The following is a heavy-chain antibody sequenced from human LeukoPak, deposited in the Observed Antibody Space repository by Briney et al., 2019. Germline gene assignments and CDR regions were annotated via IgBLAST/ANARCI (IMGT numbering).Heavy chain of an antibody. D-gene: IGHD3-22*01. CDR3: AKASAMIVVVSKHFDY. CDR1: AFTFSNYA. V-gene: IGHV3-23*01. Sequence: HSGGSLRLSCAASAFTFSNYAMSWVRQAPGKGLEWVSAISGSGGSTYYADSVKGRFTISRDNSKNTLYLQMNSLRAEDTAVYYCAKASAMIVVVSKHFDYWGQGTLVTVSS. CDR2: ISGSGGST. J-gene: IGHJ4*02.